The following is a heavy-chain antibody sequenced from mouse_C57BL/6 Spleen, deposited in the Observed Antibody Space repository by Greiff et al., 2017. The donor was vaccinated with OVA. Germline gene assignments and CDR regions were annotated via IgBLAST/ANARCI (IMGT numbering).Heavy chain of an antibody. V-gene: IGHV14-1*01. CDR3: TRGYYGSSYWYFDV. CDR2: IDPEDGDT. J-gene: IGHJ1*03. Sequence: VQLQQSGAELASPGDSVNLSCPAPGFNIKDYYMHWVKQRPEQGLEWIGRIDPEDGDTEYAPKFQGKATMTADTSSNTAYLQLRSLTSEDTAVYYCTRGYYGSSYWYFDVWGTGTTVTVSS. D-gene: IGHD1-1*01. CDR1: GFNIKDYY.